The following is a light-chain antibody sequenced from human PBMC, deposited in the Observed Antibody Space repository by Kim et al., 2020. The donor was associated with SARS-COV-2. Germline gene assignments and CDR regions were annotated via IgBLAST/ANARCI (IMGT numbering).Light chain of an antibody. CDR3: SSYTSSYTLV. CDR2: DVT. V-gene: IGLV2-14*04. J-gene: IGLJ3*02. Sequence: GQSLTIACTGTSRDVSGYNYVSWYQQHPGKAPKRMIYDVTKRPSGVSNRFSGSKSGNTASLTISGLQAEDEADFYCSSYTSSYTLVFGGGTKLTVL. CDR1: SRDVSGYNY.